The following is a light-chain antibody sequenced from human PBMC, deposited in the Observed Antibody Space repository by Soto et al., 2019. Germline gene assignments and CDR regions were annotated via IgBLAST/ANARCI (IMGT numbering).Light chain of an antibody. CDR1: QSISSW. CDR3: QQYNSFSPWT. Sequence: DIQMTQSPSTLSASVGDRVTITCRASQSISSWLARYQQKPGKAPKLLIYKASSLESGVPSRFSGSGSGTEFTLTISSLQPDDFATYYCQQYNSFSPWTFGHGNKVEIK. V-gene: IGKV1-5*03. CDR2: KAS. J-gene: IGKJ1*01.